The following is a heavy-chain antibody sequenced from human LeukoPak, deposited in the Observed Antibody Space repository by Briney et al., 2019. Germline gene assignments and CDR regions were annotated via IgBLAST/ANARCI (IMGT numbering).Heavy chain of an antibody. Sequence: GGSLRLSCAASGFTFSNAWMSWVRQAPGKGLEWVGRMKSKTDGGTADYAAPVKGRFTISRDDSKNTLYLQMNSLKNEDTAVYYCTTTRKGYSSSWYYLRQGTLVTVSS. J-gene: IGHJ4*02. CDR1: GFTFSNAW. CDR3: TTTRKGYSSSWYY. D-gene: IGHD6-13*01. CDR2: MKSKTDGGTA. V-gene: IGHV3-15*01.